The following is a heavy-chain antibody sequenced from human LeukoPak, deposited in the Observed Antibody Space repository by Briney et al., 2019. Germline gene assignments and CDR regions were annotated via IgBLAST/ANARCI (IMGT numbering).Heavy chain of an antibody. CDR2: ISSSGSTI. J-gene: IGHJ6*02. V-gene: IGHV3-11*01. Sequence: PGGSLRLSCVASGFMFSDYAMSWARQAPGKGLEWVSYISSSGSTIYYADSVKGRFTISRDNAKNSLYLQMNSLRAEDTAVYYCARDIPGSGNYGMDVWGQGTTVTVSS. D-gene: IGHD3-10*01. CDR3: ARDIPGSGNYGMDV. CDR1: GFMFSDYA.